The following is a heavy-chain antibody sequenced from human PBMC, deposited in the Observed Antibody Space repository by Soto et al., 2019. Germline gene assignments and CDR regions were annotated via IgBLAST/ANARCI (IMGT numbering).Heavy chain of an antibody. CDR2: IYYSGST. D-gene: IGHD3-9*01. CDR1: GGSSSSYY. J-gene: IGHJ4*02. V-gene: IGHV4-59*01. CDR3: ARVGRTGNYFDY. Sequence: SETLCLTWTVAGGSSSSYYWSLIRQPPGKGLEWIGYIYYSGSTNYNPSLKSRVTIPVDTSKNQFSLKLSSVTAADTAVYYCARVGRTGNYFDYWGQGTLVTVSS.